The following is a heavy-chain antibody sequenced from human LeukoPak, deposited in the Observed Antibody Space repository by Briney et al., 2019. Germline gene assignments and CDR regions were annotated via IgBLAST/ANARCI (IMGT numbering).Heavy chain of an antibody. CDR1: GFTFSSYA. CDR2: ISGSGGST. D-gene: IGHD6-19*01. Sequence: GGSLRLSCAASGFTFSSYAMSWVRQAPGKGLEWVSAISGSGGSTYYADSVKGRFTISRDNSKNTLYLQMNSLRAEDTAVYYCAKRATGYSSGWYDFDYWGQGTLVTASS. CDR3: AKRATGYSSGWYDFDY. J-gene: IGHJ4*02. V-gene: IGHV3-23*01.